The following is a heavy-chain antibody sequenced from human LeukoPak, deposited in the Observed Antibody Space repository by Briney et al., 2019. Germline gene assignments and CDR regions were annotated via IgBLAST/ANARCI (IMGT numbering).Heavy chain of an antibody. CDR2: ISSSSSTI. CDR3: ARDFYLTVGATELRGD. J-gene: IGHJ4*02. D-gene: IGHD1-26*01. V-gene: IGHV3-48*04. CDR1: GFTFSSYS. Sequence: PGGSLRLSCAASGFTFSSYSMNWVRQAPGKGLEWVSYISSSSSTIYYADSVKGRFTISRDNAKNSLYLQMNSLRAEDTAVYYCARDFYLTVGATELRGDWGQGTLVTVSS.